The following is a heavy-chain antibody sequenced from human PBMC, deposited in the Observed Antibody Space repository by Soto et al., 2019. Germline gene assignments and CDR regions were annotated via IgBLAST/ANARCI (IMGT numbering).Heavy chain of an antibody. CDR3: ARHLSHLKYGWFDP. Sequence: QVQLVESGGGVVQPGRSLRLSCAASGFTFSSYAFHWVRQAPGKGLEWVAILSDDGSNKYYAGSVKGRFSISRDNSKNTLYVQMNSLTAEDTAVYYCARHLSHLKYGWFDPWGQGTLVTVSS. V-gene: IGHV3-30-3*01. CDR2: LSDDGSNK. D-gene: IGHD3-3*02. CDR1: GFTFSSYA. J-gene: IGHJ5*02.